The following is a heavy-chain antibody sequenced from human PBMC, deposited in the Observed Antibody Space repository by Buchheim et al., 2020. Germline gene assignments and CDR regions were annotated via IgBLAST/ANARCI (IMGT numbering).Heavy chain of an antibody. CDR2: VRPNSGDT. J-gene: IGHJ5*02. CDR3: ARDWDDFWAGYYFDL. D-gene: IGHD3/OR15-3a*01. Sequence: KKPGASVKVSCKVSGYTFTAYPIHWVRQAPGQGLEWMGRVRPNSGDTTYAEKFQGRLIFTTDTSVTTAFMELSGLTSDDTAVYYCARDWDDFWAGYYFDLWGQGTL. V-gene: IGHV1-2*06. CDR1: GYTFTAYP.